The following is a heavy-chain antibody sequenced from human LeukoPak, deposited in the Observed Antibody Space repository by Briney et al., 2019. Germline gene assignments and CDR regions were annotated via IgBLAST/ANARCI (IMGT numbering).Heavy chain of an antibody. J-gene: IGHJ3*02. CDR3: ARDSSYCGGDCYNDAFDI. D-gene: IGHD2-21*02. CDR2: INPSGGST. CDR1: GYTFTSYY. V-gene: IGHV1-46*01. Sequence: ASVKVSCKASGYTFTSYYMHWVRQAPGQGLEWMGIINPSGGSTSYAQKFQGRVTMTRDMSTSTVYMELSSLRSEDTAVYYCARDSSYCGGDCYNDAFDIWGQGTMVTVSS.